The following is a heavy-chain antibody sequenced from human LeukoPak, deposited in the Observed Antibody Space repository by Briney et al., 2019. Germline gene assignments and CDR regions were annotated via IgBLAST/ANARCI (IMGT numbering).Heavy chain of an antibody. CDR3: ARDLNRGPAAIYDY. CDR2: ISSSGSTI. Sequence: AGSLRLSCAASGFTFSSYEMNWVRQAPGKGLEWVSYISSSGSTIYYADSVKGRFTISRDNAKNSLYLQMNSLRAEDTAVYYCARDLNRGPAAIYDYWGQGTLVTVSS. CDR1: GFTFSSYE. D-gene: IGHD2-2*02. V-gene: IGHV3-48*03. J-gene: IGHJ4*02.